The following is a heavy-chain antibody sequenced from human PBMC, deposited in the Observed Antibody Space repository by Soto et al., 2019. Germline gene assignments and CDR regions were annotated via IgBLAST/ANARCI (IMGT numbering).Heavy chain of an antibody. CDR3: ARGFFYYYDSSGYYPFDY. J-gene: IGHJ4*02. CDR2: IYYSGST. CDR1: GGSISSGGYY. Sequence: QVQLQESGPGLVKPSQTLSLTCTVSGGSISSGGYYWSWIRQHPGKGLEWIGYIYYSGSTYYNPSLKSRVTISVDTSKNQFSLELGYVTAADTAVYYCARGFFYYYDSSGYYPFDYWGQGTLVTVSS. V-gene: IGHV4-31*03. D-gene: IGHD3-22*01.